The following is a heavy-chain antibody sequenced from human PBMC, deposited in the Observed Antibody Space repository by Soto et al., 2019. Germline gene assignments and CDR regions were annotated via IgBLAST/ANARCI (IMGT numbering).Heavy chain of an antibody. CDR1: GFTVSTNY. Sequence: EVQLVESGGSLIQPGGSLRLSCAASGFTVSTNYVSWVRQAPGKGLEWVSVIYSGGNTYYADSVKGRFTISRDSSKNTVDLQMNSLRAEDTAVYFCARASGSRAFDKWGQGTLVTVSS. J-gene: IGHJ4*02. CDR3: ARASGSRAFDK. V-gene: IGHV3-53*01. D-gene: IGHD1-26*01. CDR2: IYSGGNT.